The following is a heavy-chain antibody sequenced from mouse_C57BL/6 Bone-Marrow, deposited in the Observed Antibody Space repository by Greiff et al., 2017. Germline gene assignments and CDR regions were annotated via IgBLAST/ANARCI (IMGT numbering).Heavy chain of an antibody. CDR3: AIYGLFAY. Sequence: VQLQESGPELVKPGASVKISCKASGYAFSSSWMNWVKQRPGKGLEWIGRIYPGDGDPNYNGKFKGKATLTADKSSSTAYMQLSSLTSEDSAVYFCAIYGLFAYWGQGTLVTVSA. J-gene: IGHJ3*01. CDR1: GYAFSSSW. V-gene: IGHV1-82*01. CDR2: IYPGDGDP. D-gene: IGHD1-1*02.